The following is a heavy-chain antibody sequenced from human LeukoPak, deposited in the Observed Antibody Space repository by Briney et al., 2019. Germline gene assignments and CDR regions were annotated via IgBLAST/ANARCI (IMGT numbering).Heavy chain of an antibody. D-gene: IGHD6-6*01. CDR1: GGSISSYY. V-gene: IGHV4-4*07. J-gene: IGHJ6*03. CDR2: IYTSGST. Sequence: PSETLSLTCTVSGGSISSYYWSWIRQPAGKGLEWIGCIYTSGSTNYNPSLKSRVTMSVDTSKNQFSLKLSSVTAADTAVYYCARVSSASIAARLRSGYYYYMDVWGKGTTVTVSS. CDR3: ARVSSASIAARLRSGYYYYMDV.